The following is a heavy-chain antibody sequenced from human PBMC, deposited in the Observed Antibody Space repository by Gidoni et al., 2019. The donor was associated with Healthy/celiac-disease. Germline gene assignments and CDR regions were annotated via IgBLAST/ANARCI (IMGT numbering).Heavy chain of an antibody. CDR2: IYYSGST. D-gene: IGHD2-15*01. CDR1: GGAISSSSHY. Sequence: QPQLQETGPGLVKPSETLSLTCTVPGGAISSSSHYWGWVRQTPGKGLGWIGSIYYSGSTYYNPSLKSRVTISVDTSKNRFSLKLGSVTAADTAVYYCAGPFCSWKSWFDPLGQGTLVTVSS. J-gene: IGHJ5*02. V-gene: IGHV4-39*01. CDR3: AGPFCSWKSWFDP.